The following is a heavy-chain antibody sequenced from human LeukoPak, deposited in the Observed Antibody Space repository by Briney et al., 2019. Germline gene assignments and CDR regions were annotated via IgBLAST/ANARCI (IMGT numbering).Heavy chain of an antibody. CDR1: GGSISSYY. CDR3: ARVPYGGSASLFDY. D-gene: IGHD6-6*01. Sequence: PSETLSLTCTVSGGSISSYYWSWLRQPPGKGLEWIRYIYSSGGTNYNPSLKSRVTISVDTSKNQFSLKLSSVTAADTAYYYCARVPYGGSASLFDYWGQGTLVTVSS. V-gene: IGHV4-59*01. CDR2: IYSSGGT. J-gene: IGHJ4*02.